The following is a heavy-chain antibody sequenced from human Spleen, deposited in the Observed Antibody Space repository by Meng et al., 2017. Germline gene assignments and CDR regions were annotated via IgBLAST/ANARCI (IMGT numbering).Heavy chain of an antibody. CDR1: GYTFTAYY. CDR3: ARESDYGGNWRGVNFDY. CDR2: IDPKNGDT. V-gene: IGHV1-2*06. D-gene: IGHD4-23*01. J-gene: IGHJ4*02. Sequence: QGRLVQSGAELKKPGASVRVSCKSSGYTFTAYYIHWVRQAPGQGLEWMGRIDPKNGDTHYAQKFQGRVTMTRDTSISTAYMELSRLRSDDTAVYYCARESDYGGNWRGVNFDYWGQGTLVTVSS.